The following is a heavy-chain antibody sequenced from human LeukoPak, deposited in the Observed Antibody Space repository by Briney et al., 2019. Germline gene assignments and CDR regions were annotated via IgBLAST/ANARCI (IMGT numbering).Heavy chain of an antibody. V-gene: IGHV3-33*01. Sequence: RGSLRLSCAASGFTFSSYGMHWVRQAPGKGLEWVAVIWYDGSNKYYADSVKGRFTISRDSSKNTLYLQMNSLRAEDTAVYYCARGGSRYYYGMDVWGQGTTVTVSS. CDR2: IWYDGSNK. CDR3: ARGGSRYYYGMDV. J-gene: IGHJ6*02. D-gene: IGHD5-12*01. CDR1: GFTFSSYG.